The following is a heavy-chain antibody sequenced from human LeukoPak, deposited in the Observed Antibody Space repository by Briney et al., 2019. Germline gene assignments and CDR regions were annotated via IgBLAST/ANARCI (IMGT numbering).Heavy chain of an antibody. D-gene: IGHD3-22*01. CDR1: GFTFSSYE. Sequence: PGGSLRLSCAASGFTFSSYEMNWVRQAPGKGLEWVSYISTSGSTKYYADSVKGRFTISRDNAKNSLYLQMNSLRAEDTAVYYCARDRDPGYNDSSGYRRVNAFDIWGQGTMVTVSP. V-gene: IGHV3-48*03. CDR3: ARDRDPGYNDSSGYRRVNAFDI. CDR2: ISTSGSTK. J-gene: IGHJ3*02.